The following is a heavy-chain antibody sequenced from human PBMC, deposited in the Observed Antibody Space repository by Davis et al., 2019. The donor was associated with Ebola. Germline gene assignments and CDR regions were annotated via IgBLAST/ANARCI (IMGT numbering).Heavy chain of an antibody. D-gene: IGHD2-15*01. Sequence: ASVKVSCKASGYTFTSYDINWVRQAPGQGLEWMGRINPNSGGTNYAQKFQGRVTMTRDTYISTAYMELSRLRSDDTAVYYCAAGGLGGGFDIWGHGTMVTVSS. CDR3: AAGGLGGGFDI. V-gene: IGHV1-2*06. J-gene: IGHJ3*02. CDR1: GYTFTSYD. CDR2: INPNSGGT.